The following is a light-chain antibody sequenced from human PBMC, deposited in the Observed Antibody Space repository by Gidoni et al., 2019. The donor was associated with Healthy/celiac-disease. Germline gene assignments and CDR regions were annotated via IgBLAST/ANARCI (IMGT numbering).Light chain of an antibody. CDR2: AAS. CDR3: QQSYSTPP. V-gene: IGKV1-39*01. J-gene: IGKJ4*01. Sequence: DIQMTQSPSSLSASVGDRVTITCRASQSISSYLNWYQQKPGKATKLLIYAASSLQSGVPSRFSGSGSGTDFTLTISSLQPEDFATYYCQQSYSTPPFGGGTKVEIK. CDR1: QSISSY.